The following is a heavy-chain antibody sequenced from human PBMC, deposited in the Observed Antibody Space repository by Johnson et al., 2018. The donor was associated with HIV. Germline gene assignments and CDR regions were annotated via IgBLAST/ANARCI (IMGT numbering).Heavy chain of an antibody. CDR3: ASYSGRLRGGDGFDI. D-gene: IGHD5-12*01. V-gene: IGHV3-20*04. CDR1: GFTFDDYG. CDR2: LNWNGGST. Sequence: EVQLVESGGGVVRPGGSLRLSCAASGFTFDDYGMSWVRQAPGKGLEWVSGLNWNGGSTGYADSVKGRFTISRDNAKNSLFLQMNSLRAEDTAVDYCASYSGRLRGGDGFDIWGQGTMVTVSS. J-gene: IGHJ3*02.